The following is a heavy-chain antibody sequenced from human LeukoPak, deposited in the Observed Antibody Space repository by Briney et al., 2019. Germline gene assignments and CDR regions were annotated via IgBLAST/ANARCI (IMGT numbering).Heavy chain of an antibody. J-gene: IGHJ4*02. D-gene: IGHD6-19*01. CDR3: ARDLGSGWYYFDY. CDR1: GGTFSSYA. Sequence: RASVKVSCKASGGTFSSYAISWVRQAPGQGLEWMGGIIPIFGTANYAQKFQGRVTITTDESTSTAYMELSSLRSEDTAVYYCARDLGSGWYYFDYWGQGTLVTVSS. CDR2: IIPIFGTA. V-gene: IGHV1-69*05.